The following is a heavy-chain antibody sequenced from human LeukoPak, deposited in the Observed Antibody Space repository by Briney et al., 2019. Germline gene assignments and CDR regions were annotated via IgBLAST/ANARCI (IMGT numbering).Heavy chain of an antibody. CDR2: IRYDGSKK. V-gene: IGHV3-33*01. J-gene: IGHJ4*02. CDR1: GFTFSSYG. Sequence: PGRSLRLSCAASGFTFSSYGMHWVRQAPGKGLEWVAVIRYDGSKKYYADSVKGRFTVSRDDSKNTVYLQMDSPRAEDTAMYYCARDLSYGSVDFRGQGTLVTVSS. CDR3: ARDLSYGSVDF. D-gene: IGHD3-10*01.